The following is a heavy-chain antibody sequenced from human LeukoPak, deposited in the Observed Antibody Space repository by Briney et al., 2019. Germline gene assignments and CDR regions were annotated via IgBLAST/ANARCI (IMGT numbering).Heavy chain of an antibody. CDR2: ISTSSTYI. Sequence: GGSLRLSCAASGFTFSSYSMNWVRQAPGKGLEWVSSISTSSTYIYYADSVKGRFTISRDNAKNSLYLQMNSLRAEDTAVYYCARGSGWELLSCDFWGQGTVVAVSS. D-gene: IGHD1-26*01. J-gene: IGHJ4*02. CDR3: ARGSGWELLSCDF. V-gene: IGHV3-21*01. CDR1: GFTFSSYS.